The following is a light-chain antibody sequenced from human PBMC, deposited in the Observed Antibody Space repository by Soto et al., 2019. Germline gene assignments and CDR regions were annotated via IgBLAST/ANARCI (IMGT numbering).Light chain of an antibody. CDR3: QHLQV. J-gene: IGKJ3*01. V-gene: IGKV3-20*01. Sequence: EIVLTQSPGTLSLSPGERATLSCRASQSVSSSYLAWYQQKPGQAPRLLIYGASSRATGIPDRFSGSGSGTDFTLTISRLEPEDFAVYYCQHLQVLGPGTKVDIK. CDR2: GAS. CDR1: QSVSSSY.